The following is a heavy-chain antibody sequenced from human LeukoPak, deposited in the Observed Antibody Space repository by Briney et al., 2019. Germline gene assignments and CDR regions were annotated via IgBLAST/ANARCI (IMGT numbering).Heavy chain of an antibody. CDR3: ARAGSSGWYGSFDP. CDR2: INWNGGST. CDR1: GFTFDDYG. J-gene: IGHJ5*02. Sequence: PGGSLRLSCAASGFTFDDYGMSWVRQAPGKGLGWVSGINWNGGSTGYADSVKGRFTISRDNAKNSLYLQMNSLRAEDTALYYCARAGSSGWYGSFDPWGQGTLVTVSS. V-gene: IGHV3-20*04. D-gene: IGHD6-19*01.